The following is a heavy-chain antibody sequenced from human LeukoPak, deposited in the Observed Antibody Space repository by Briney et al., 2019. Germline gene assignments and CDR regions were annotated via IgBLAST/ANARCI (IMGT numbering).Heavy chain of an antibody. Sequence: SETLSLTCTVSGGSIGNYYWSWIRQPPGKALEWIGYIYYTGKTYYNPSLEGRVTILVDTSRNHFSVKLSSVTTADTAVYYCARSQNYYGSGDYWSQGTLVTVSS. CDR3: ARSQNYYGSGDY. CDR1: GGSIGNYY. CDR2: IYYTGKT. J-gene: IGHJ4*02. D-gene: IGHD3-10*01. V-gene: IGHV4-59*01.